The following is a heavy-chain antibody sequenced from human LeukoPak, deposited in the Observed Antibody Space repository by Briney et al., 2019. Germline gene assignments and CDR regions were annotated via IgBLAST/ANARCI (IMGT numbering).Heavy chain of an antibody. CDR1: GGSIRSSYYY. CDR2: IFSDGNI. V-gene: IGHV4-39*01. CDR3: ARHASISIFGGGVDY. D-gene: IGHD3-3*01. J-gene: IGHJ4*02. Sequence: SETLSLTCTVSGGSIRSSYYYWGWIRQPPGKGLEWIGSIFSDGNIYYNPSLKSRVTVSTDTSRNQFSLMLSSVTAADTAVYYCARHASISIFGGGVDYWAQGTLVTVSS.